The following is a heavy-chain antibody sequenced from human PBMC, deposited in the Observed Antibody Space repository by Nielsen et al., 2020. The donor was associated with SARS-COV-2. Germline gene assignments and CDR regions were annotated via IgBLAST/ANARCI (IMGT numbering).Heavy chain of an antibody. Sequence: GGSLRPSCAASGFTFDDYAMHWVRQAPGKGLEWVPGVSWNSATIAYADSVKGRFIISRDNAKSSLYLQMNSLRAEDTAFYYCAKSQRDAFDMWGQGTMVTVSS. CDR1: GFTFDDYA. V-gene: IGHV3-9*01. CDR2: VSWNSATI. J-gene: IGHJ3*02. CDR3: AKSQRDAFDM.